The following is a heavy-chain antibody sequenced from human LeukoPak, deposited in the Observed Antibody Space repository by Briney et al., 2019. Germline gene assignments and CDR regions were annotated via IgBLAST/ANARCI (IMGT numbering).Heavy chain of an antibody. J-gene: IGHJ4*02. CDR1: GDTFNSYT. V-gene: IGHV1-69*02. Sequence: GSSVKVSCKTSGDTFNSYTISWVRQAPGQGLEWMGRIIPILGIANYAQKFQGRVTITADKSTSTAYMELSSLRSEDTAVYHCARGPIVAVRNYFDYRGQGTLVTVSS. CDR3: ARGPIVAVRNYFDY. CDR2: IIPILGIA. D-gene: IGHD3-22*01.